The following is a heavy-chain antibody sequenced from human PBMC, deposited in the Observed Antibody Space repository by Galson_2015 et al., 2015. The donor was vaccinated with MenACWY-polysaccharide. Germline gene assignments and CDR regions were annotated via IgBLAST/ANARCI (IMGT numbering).Heavy chain of an antibody. CDR2: IRCEASGETT. D-gene: IGHD4-17*01. CDR3: ARDRGMSAVTTVIYWYFDL. V-gene: IGHV3-49*03. Sequence: SLRLSCAASGFTFGDYAMAWFRQAPGKGLEWVGFIRCEASGETTGYADSVKGRFTISRDNSENTLDLQTNSLRTDDTAVYYCARDRGMSAVTTVIYWYFDLWGRGTLVTVSS. J-gene: IGHJ2*01. CDR1: GFTFGDYA.